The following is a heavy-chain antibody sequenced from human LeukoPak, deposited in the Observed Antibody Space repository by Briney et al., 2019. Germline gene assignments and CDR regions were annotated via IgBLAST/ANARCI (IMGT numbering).Heavy chain of an antibody. CDR2: IYYSGST. Sequence: SETLSLTCTVSGGSISSYYWSWIRQPPGKGLEWIGYIYYSGSTNYNPSLKSRVTISVDTSKNQFSLKLSSVTATDTAVYYCARRTGYCSGGSCYGALAFDYWGQGTLVTVSS. CDR1: GGSISSYY. V-gene: IGHV4-59*08. CDR3: ARRTGYCSGGSCYGALAFDY. J-gene: IGHJ4*02. D-gene: IGHD2-15*01.